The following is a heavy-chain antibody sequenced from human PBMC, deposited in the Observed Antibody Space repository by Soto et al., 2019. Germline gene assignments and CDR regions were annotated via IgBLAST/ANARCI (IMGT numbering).Heavy chain of an antibody. CDR2: IFYTGST. CDR3: ARRGLNDSFAS. D-gene: IGHD1-1*01. J-gene: IGHJ5*01. V-gene: IGHV4-39*01. CDR1: GGSINIRGYY. Sequence: SETLSLTCTVSGGSINIRGYYWGWLRQPPGKGLEWIGSIFYTGSTYYNPSVKSRVSMSVDTSKNQFSLKLSSVTAADTPVYYCARRGLNDSFASWGKGTLVTVSS.